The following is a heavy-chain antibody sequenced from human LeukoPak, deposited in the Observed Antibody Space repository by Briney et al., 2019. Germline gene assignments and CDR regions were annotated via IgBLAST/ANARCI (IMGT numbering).Heavy chain of an antibody. V-gene: IGHV4-4*07. CDR2: IYTSGST. J-gene: IGHJ5*02. CDR1: GGSISSYY. Sequence: SETLSLTCTVSGGSISSYYWSWIRQPAGKGLEWIGRIYTSGSTNYNPSLKSRVTISVDTSKNQFSLKLSSVTAADTAVYYCARGWIFTMVRGTNWFDPWGQGTLVTVSS. D-gene: IGHD3-10*01. CDR3: ARGWIFTMVRGTNWFDP.